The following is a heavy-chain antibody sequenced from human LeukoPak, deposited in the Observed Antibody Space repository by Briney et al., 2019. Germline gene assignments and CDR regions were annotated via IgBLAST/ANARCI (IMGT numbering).Heavy chain of an antibody. V-gene: IGHV3-23*01. D-gene: IGHD3-10*01. Sequence: SGGSLRLSCAASGFTFSSYAMSWVRQAPGKGLEWVSAISGSGGSTNYADSVKGRFTISRDTSKNTLYLQMNSLRAEDTAVYYCARFTGWFGAYYFDYWGQGTLVTVSS. CDR2: ISGSGGST. J-gene: IGHJ4*02. CDR3: ARFTGWFGAYYFDY. CDR1: GFTFSSYA.